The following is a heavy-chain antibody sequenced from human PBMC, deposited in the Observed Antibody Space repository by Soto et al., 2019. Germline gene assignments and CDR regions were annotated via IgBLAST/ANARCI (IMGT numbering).Heavy chain of an antibody. J-gene: IGHJ4*02. CDR2: IWYDGSNK. D-gene: IGHD5-18*01. CDR3: ARDSGYSYGYAFDY. CDR1: GFTFSSYG. V-gene: IGHV3-33*01. Sequence: QVQLVESGGGVVQPGRSQRLSCAASGFTFSSYGMHWVRQAPGKGLEWVAVIWYDGSNKYYADSVKGRFTISRDNSKNTLYLQMNSLRAEDTAVYYCARDSGYSYGYAFDYWGQGTLVTVSS.